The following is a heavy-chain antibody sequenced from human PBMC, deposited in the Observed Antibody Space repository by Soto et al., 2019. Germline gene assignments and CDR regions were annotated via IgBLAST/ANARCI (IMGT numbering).Heavy chain of an antibody. V-gene: IGHV3-33*01. CDR3: TREHYCSGDSCSATAYYYYYMDV. CDR1: GFTFSSYG. J-gene: IGHJ6*03. D-gene: IGHD2-15*01. CDR2: IWYDGSNK. Sequence: QVQLVESGGGVVQPGRSLRLSCAASGFTFSSYGMHWVRQAPGKGLEWVAVIWYDGSNKYYADSVKGRFTISRDNSKNTLYLKMNSLRAEDTAVYYCTREHYCSGDSCSATAYYYYYMDVWGKGTTVTVSS.